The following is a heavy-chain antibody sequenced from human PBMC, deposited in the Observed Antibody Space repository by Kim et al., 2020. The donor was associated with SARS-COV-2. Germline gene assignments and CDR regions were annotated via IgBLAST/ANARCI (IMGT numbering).Heavy chain of an antibody. J-gene: IGHJ4*02. CDR1: GFIFSSNG. V-gene: IGHV3-7*05. CDR3: GRARQGLYHDC. D-gene: IGHD3-16*02. Sequence: GGSLRLSCAASGFIFSSNGMSWVRRATGKGLEWLAVIKPDGSEKYYVDSVKSRFTICRDNDKDSLFLQMNDVRADETAMYYCGRARQGLYHDCWGQGTLVTVSS. CDR2: IKPDGSEK.